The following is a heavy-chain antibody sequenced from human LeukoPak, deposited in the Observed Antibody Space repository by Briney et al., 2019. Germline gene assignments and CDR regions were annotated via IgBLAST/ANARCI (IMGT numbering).Heavy chain of an antibody. J-gene: IGHJ6*03. CDR1: GGSISSHY. CDR3: ARTPVGYCSSTSCRYYYYYMDV. D-gene: IGHD2-2*01. Sequence: PSETLSLTCTVSGGSISSHYWSWIRQPPGKGLEWIGYIYYSGSTNYNPSLKSRVTISVDTSKNQFSLKLSSVTAADTAVYYCARTPVGYCSSTSCRYYYYYMDVWGKGTTVTVSS. V-gene: IGHV4-59*11. CDR2: IYYSGST.